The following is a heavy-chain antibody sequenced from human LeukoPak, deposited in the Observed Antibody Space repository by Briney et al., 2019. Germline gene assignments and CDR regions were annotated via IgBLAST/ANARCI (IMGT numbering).Heavy chain of an antibody. CDR3: ARGGLVYDFLTGYYAPGLEYFHH. V-gene: IGHV1-46*01. J-gene: IGHJ1*01. Sequence: GASVKVSCKAFGYTFTSNYMHWVRQAPGQGPELMGVISPIGGSTTYAQKFQGRVTLTRDMSTSTDYLELSSLRSEDTAVYYCARGGLVYDFLTGYYAPGLEYFHHWGQGSLVIVSS. CDR2: ISPIGGST. D-gene: IGHD3/OR15-3a*01. CDR1: GYTFTSNY.